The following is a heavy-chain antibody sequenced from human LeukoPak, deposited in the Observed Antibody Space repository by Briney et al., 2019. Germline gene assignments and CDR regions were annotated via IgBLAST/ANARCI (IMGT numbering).Heavy chain of an antibody. V-gene: IGHV1-18*01. CDR1: GFTFSSYW. D-gene: IGHD2-2*01. CDR2: ISAYNGNT. CDR3: ARVALGADIVVVPAAYYYYYYYMDV. J-gene: IGHJ6*03. Sequence: GGSLRLSCAASGFTFSSYWMSWVRQAPGQGLEWMGWISAYNGNTNYAQKLQGRVTMTTDTSTSTAYMELRSLRSDDTAVYYCARVALGADIVVVPAAYYYYYYYMDVWGKGTTVTVSS.